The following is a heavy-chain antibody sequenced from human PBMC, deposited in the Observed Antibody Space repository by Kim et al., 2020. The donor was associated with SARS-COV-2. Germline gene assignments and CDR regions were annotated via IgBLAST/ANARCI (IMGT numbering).Heavy chain of an antibody. CDR3: ARDNAVGETTSFDI. Sequence: SETLSLTCTVSGGSVSSGGFFWSWIRQHPGKGLEWIGYIYYGGNTNYNPSLKSRLTISMYTSENHFSLTLISVTAADTAVYYCARDNAVGETTSFDIWGQGTMVTVSS. V-gene: IGHV4-31*03. J-gene: IGHJ3*02. CDR1: GGSVSSGGFF. CDR2: IYYGGNT. D-gene: IGHD1-26*01.